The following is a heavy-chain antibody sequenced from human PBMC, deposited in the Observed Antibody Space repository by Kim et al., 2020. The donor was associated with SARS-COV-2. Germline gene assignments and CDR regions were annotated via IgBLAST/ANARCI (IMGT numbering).Heavy chain of an antibody. Sequence: SVKVSCKASGGTFSSYAISWVRQAPGQGLEWMGGIIPIFGTANYAQKFQGRVTITADESTSTAYMELSSLRSEDTAVYYCARDVVRYYDSSGYLDYWGQGTLVTVSS. CDR1: GGTFSSYA. CDR3: ARDVVRYYDSSGYLDY. CDR2: IIPIFGTA. J-gene: IGHJ4*02. V-gene: IGHV1-69*13. D-gene: IGHD3-22*01.